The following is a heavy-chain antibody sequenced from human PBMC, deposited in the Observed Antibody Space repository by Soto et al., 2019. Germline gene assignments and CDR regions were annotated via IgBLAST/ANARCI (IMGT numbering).Heavy chain of an antibody. CDR3: ARDGGLESFDY. J-gene: IGHJ4*02. V-gene: IGHV3-21*02. D-gene: IGHD1-1*01. CDR2: ISGSGSYI. Sequence: EVQLVESGGGLVNPGGSLRLSCVASGFPLSSYTMNWVRQAPGKGLEWVSSISGSGSYINYADSVKGRFTISRDNAKKSLFLQMSSLRAEDTAVYYCARDGGLESFDYWGQGTLVPVSS. CDR1: GFPLSSYT.